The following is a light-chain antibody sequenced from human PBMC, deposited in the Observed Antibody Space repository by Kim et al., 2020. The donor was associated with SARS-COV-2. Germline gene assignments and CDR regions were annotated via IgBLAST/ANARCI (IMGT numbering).Light chain of an antibody. CDR2: EDS. V-gene: IGLV3-1*01. CDR3: QAWDSSTVV. Sequence: VSPGQTARITCSGDKLGDKYACWYQQKPGQSPVLVIYEDSKRPAGIPERISGSNSGNTATLTISGTQAMDEADYYCQAWDSSTVVFGGGTQLTVL. CDR1: KLGDKY. J-gene: IGLJ2*01.